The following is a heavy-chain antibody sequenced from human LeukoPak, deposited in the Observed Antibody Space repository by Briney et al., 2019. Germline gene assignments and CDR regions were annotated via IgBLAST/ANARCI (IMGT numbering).Heavy chain of an antibody. CDR2: IKQDGSEK. V-gene: IGHV3-7*01. D-gene: IGHD2-15*01. Sequence: PGGSLRLSCAASGFTFSSYWMSWVRQAPGKGLEWVANIKQDGSEKYYVDSVKGRFTISRDNAKNSLYLQMNSLRAEDTAVYYCARVRCSGGSCPYYYYYYYMDVWGKGTTVTISS. CDR1: GFTFSSYW. CDR3: ARVRCSGGSCPYYYYYYYMDV. J-gene: IGHJ6*03.